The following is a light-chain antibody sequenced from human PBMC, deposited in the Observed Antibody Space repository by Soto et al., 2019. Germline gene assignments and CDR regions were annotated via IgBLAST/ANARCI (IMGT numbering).Light chain of an antibody. J-gene: IGKJ2*01. CDR1: QSVRTN. CDR2: GAS. Sequence: ETVMTQSPATLSVSPGERVTLSCRASQSVRTNLVWYQQSPGQPPRLLIYGASDRVAGVPDRFSGSGSGTDFNLTISGLQSEDCAVYYCQQYNEWPRTFGQGTKLEI. V-gene: IGKV3-15*01. CDR3: QQYNEWPRT.